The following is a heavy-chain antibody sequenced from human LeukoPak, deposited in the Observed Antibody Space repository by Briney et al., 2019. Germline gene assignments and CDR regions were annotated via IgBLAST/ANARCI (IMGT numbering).Heavy chain of an antibody. CDR1: GYSISSGYY. CDR2: IDHSGSD. J-gene: IGHJ3*02. CDR3: ARCPSGGSYVAEDAFDI. D-gene: IGHD1-26*01. Sequence: SETLSLTCAVSGYSISSGYYWGWIRQPPGKGLEWIGSIDHSGSDSYNPSLKSRVTISVDTSQNQFSLKLSSVTAADTAVYYCARCPSGGSYVAEDAFDIWGQGTTVTVSS. V-gene: IGHV4-38-2*01.